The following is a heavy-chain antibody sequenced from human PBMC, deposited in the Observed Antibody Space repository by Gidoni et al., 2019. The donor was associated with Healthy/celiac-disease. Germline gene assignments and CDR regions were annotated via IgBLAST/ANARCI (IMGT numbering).Heavy chain of an antibody. CDR3: ARHCSGGSCYPA. V-gene: IGHV5-51*01. Sequence: EVQLVQSGAAVKTPGESLQISCKGSGYRFTSYWIGRVRHMPGKGLEWMGIIYPGDSETRYSPSFQGQVTISADKAISTAYLQWSSLKASDTAMYYCARHCSGGSCYPAWGQGTLVTVSS. CDR1: GYRFTSYW. J-gene: IGHJ5*02. CDR2: IYPGDSET. D-gene: IGHD2-15*01.